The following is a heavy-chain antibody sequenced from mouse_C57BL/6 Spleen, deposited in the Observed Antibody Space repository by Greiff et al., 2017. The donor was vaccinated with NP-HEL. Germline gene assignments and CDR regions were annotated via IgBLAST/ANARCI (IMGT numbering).Heavy chain of an antibody. D-gene: IGHD1-1*01. Sequence: EVKVEESGPGLVKPSQSLSLTCSVTGYSITSGYYWNWIRQFPGNKLEWMGYISYGGSNNYNPSLKNRISITRDTSKNQFFLKLNSVTTEDTATYYCASGFITTVGFDVWGTGTTVTVSS. CDR3: ASGFITTVGFDV. CDR2: ISYGGSN. CDR1: GYSITSGYY. V-gene: IGHV3-6*01. J-gene: IGHJ1*03.